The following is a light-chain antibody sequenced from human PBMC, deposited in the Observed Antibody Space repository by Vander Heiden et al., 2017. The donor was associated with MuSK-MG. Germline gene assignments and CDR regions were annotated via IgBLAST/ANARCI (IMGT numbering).Light chain of an antibody. CDR1: KLGDKY. J-gene: IGLJ1*01. Sequence: SYELTQPPSVSVSPGQTASITCSGDKLGDKYACWYQQKPGQSPVLVIYQDTKRTSGIPERFSGSNSAKTATLTISGTQAMDEADYYCQAWDSSTWVFGTGTKVTVL. CDR2: QDT. CDR3: QAWDSSTWV. V-gene: IGLV3-1*01.